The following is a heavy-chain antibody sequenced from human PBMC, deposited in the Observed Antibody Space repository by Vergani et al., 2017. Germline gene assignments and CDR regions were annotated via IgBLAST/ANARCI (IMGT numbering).Heavy chain of an antibody. Sequence: QVQLVESGGGVVQPGRSLRLSCAASGFTFSSYGMHWVRQAPGKGLAWVAVISYDGSNKYYADSVKGRFTISRDNSKNTLYLQMNSLRAEDTAVYYCAKDIGSYYDSSGYGYWGQGTLVTVSS. J-gene: IGHJ4*02. CDR3: AKDIGSYYDSSGYGY. CDR1: GFTFSSYG. CDR2: ISYDGSNK. D-gene: IGHD3-22*01. V-gene: IGHV3-30*18.